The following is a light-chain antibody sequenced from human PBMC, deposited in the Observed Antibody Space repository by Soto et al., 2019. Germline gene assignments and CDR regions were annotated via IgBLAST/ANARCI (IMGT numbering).Light chain of an antibody. CDR1: TSNIGAGFD. Sequence: QSVLTQPPSVSGAPGQSVTISCTGSTSNIGAGFDVHWYQQLPGTAPKLLISGDTNRPSGVPDRFSGSRSGTSASLAITGLQAEDEADYYCQSYDNSLSGRGVFGGGTKVTVL. CDR3: QSYDNSLSGRGV. CDR2: GDT. V-gene: IGLV1-40*01. J-gene: IGLJ3*02.